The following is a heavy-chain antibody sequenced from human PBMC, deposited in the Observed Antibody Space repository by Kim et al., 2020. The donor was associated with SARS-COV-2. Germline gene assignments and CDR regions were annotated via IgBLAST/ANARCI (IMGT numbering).Heavy chain of an antibody. CDR1: GFTFSSYE. D-gene: IGHD3-10*01. Sequence: GGSLRLSCAASGFTFSSYEMNWVRQAPGKGLEWVSYISSSGSTIYYADSVKGRFTISRDNAKNSLYLQMNSLRAEDTVVYYCARESRITLVRGVILLMTGGGRDGVLGMDGCGQGTTVTVSS. CDR3: ARESRITLVRGVILLMTGGGRDGVLGMDG. J-gene: IGHJ6*02. V-gene: IGHV3-48*03. CDR2: ISSSGSTI.